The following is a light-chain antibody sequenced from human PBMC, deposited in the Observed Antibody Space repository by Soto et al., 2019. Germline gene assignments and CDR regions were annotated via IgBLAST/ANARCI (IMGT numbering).Light chain of an antibody. CDR1: QSVSGW. V-gene: IGKV1-5*01. J-gene: IGKJ5*01. CDR3: QQHNSFSIT. CDR2: DAS. Sequence: DIQMTQSPSTLSASVGDTVTVTCRASQSVSGWLAWYQQKPGEAPKLLIYDASSLQSGVPSRFSGSGSGTEFTLTINSLQADDFATYYCQQHNSFSITFGQGTRLEIK.